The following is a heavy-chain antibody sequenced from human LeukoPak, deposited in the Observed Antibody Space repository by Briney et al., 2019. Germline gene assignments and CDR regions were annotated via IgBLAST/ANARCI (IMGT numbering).Heavy chain of an antibody. CDR2: IYYSGST. Sequence: SETLSLTCTVSGGSISSGGYYWTWIRQHPGKGLEWIGYIYYSGSTYYNPSLKSRVTISVDRSKNQFSLKLSSVTAADTAVYYCARGPAVTIFSGWGQGTMVTVSS. D-gene: IGHD3-3*01. CDR1: GGSISSGGYY. J-gene: IGHJ3*01. CDR3: ARGPAVTIFSG. V-gene: IGHV4-31*03.